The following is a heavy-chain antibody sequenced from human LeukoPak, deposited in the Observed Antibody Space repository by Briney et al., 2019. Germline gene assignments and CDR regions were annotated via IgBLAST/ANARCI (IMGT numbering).Heavy chain of an antibody. CDR3: AGRPYYYDSSGYYSH. D-gene: IGHD3-22*01. CDR2: INSNSADT. J-gene: IGHJ4*02. CDR1: GYSFIDYY. V-gene: IGHV1-2*02. Sequence: ASVKVSCKTSGYSFIDYYIHWVRQAPGQGLEWMGWINSNSADTNYAQNFQGRVTMSVDTSKNQFSLKLSSVTAADTAVYYCAGRPYYYDSSGYYSHWGQGTLVTVSS.